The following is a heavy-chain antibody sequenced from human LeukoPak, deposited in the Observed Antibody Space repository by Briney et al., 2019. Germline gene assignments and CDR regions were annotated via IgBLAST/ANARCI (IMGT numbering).Heavy chain of an antibody. CDR2: ISSDGSSI. J-gene: IGHJ4*02. CDR1: GFTFSSYE. D-gene: IGHD6-6*01. CDR3: ARETLAARMFDY. V-gene: IGHV3-48*03. Sequence: GGPLRLSCAASGFTFSSYEINWVRQAPGKGLEWISYISSDGSSIFYADSVKGRFTISRDNAKNSLYLQMKSLRAEDTALYYCARETLAARMFDYWGQGALVTVSS.